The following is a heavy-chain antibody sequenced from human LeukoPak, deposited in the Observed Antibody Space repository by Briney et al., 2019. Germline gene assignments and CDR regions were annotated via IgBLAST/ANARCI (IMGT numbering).Heavy chain of an antibody. CDR2: IYYSGRT. J-gene: IGHJ5*02. D-gene: IGHD3-10*01. CDR3: ARLGIIMVRGVILGFDP. Sequence: SETLSLTCTVSGDSISSSDYYWGWIRQPPGKGLEWIGSIYYSGRTYYNPSLKSRVTISVDTSKNQFSLKLSSVTAADTAVYYCARLGIIMVRGVILGFDPWGQGTLVTVSS. CDR1: GDSISSSDYY. V-gene: IGHV4-39*01.